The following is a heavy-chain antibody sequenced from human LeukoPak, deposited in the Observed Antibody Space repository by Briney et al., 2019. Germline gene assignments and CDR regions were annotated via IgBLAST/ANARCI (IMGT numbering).Heavy chain of an antibody. D-gene: IGHD6-19*01. CDR1: GFTFSSYA. CDR3: AKAVEKWLGKSFDY. CDR2: ISGSGGST. V-gene: IGHV3-23*01. J-gene: IGHJ4*02. Sequence: GGSLRLSCAASGFTFSSYAMSWVRQAPGKGLEWVSAISGSGGSTYYADSAKGRFTISRDNSKNTLYLQMNSLRAEDTAVYYCAKAVEKWLGKSFDYWGQGTLVTVSS.